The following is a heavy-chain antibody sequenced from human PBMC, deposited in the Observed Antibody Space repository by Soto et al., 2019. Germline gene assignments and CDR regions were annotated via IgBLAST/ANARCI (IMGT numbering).Heavy chain of an antibody. V-gene: IGHV3-33*01. CDR1: GFDFSNYG. CDR2: IWFDGNDK. Sequence: QVQLVESGGGVVQPGRSVRLSCAASGFDFSNYGIHWVRRAPGKGLEWVAVIWFDGNDKYYADSVKGRIAVSRDNSKNTLYLQMRSLKAEATAVYYCARDLYTRGQRYSYYAMDGWGQGTTVTVSS. D-gene: IGHD6-25*01. CDR3: ARDLYTRGQRYSYYAMDG. J-gene: IGHJ6*02.